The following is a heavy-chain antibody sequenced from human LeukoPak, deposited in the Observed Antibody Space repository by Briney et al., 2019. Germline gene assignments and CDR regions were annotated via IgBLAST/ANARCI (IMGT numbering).Heavy chain of an antibody. CDR2: MYRGGST. V-gene: IGHV3-53*01. J-gene: IGHJ4*02. CDR3: ASVTMVRGPHFDY. Sequence: GGSLRLSCAASGFTVSSKYMSWVRQPPGKGLEWVSVMYRGGSTYYADSVEGRFTISRDSSKNTVYLQMSSLRAEDTAVYYCASVTMVRGPHFDYWGQGTLVTVSS. CDR1: GFTVSSKY. D-gene: IGHD3-10*01.